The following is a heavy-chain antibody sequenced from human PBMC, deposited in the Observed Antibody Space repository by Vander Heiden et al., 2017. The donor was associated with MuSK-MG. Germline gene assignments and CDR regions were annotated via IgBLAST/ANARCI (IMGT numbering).Heavy chain of an antibody. CDR3: ARLKDCSSTTCRSDYYYMDV. CDR1: GGSISSSYYY. J-gene: IGHJ6*03. D-gene: IGHD2-2*01. Sequence: QLQLQESGPGLVKPSETLSLMCTVSGGSISSSYYYWGWIRQSPGQGLEWIGSIYYSGSTYYNPSLKSRVTISVDTSKNQFSLKLSSVTAADTAVYYCARLKDCSSTTCRSDYYYMDVWGKGTTVTVSS. CDR2: IYYSGST. V-gene: IGHV4-39*01.